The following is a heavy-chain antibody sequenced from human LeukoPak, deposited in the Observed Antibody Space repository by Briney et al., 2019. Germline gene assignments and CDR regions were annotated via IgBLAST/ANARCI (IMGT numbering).Heavy chain of an antibody. CDR1: GGSISSYY. J-gene: IGHJ4*02. D-gene: IGHD5-24*01. V-gene: IGHV4-59*01. CDR3: ARSEGRDGYNFDY. CDR2: IYYSGST. Sequence: SETLSLTCTVSGGSISSYYWSWIRQPPGKGLEWIGYIYYSGSTNYSPSLKSRVTISVDTSKNQFSLKLSSVTAADTAVYYCARSEGRDGYNFDYWGQGTLVTVSS.